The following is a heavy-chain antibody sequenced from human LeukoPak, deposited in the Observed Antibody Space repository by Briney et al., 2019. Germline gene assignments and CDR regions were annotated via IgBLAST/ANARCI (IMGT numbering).Heavy chain of an antibody. Sequence: GGSLRLSCAASGFTFSSYSMNWVRQAPGKGLEWVSYISSSSSTIYYADSVKGRFTISRDNAKNSLYLQMNSLRAEDTAVYYCAREYYYGMDVWGQGTTVTVSS. CDR3: AREYYYGMDV. CDR1: GFTFSSYS. J-gene: IGHJ6*02. V-gene: IGHV3-48*01. CDR2: ISSSSSTI.